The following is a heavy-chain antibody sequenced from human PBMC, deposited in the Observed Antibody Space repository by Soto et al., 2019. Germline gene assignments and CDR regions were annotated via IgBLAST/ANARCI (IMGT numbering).Heavy chain of an antibody. CDR3: AKESSSSWSNWYFDL. Sequence: SLKISCAASGFTFDDYTMHWVRQAPGKCLEWVSLISWDGGSTYYADSVKGRFTISRDNSKNSLYLQMNSLRTEDTALYYCAKESSSSWSNWYFDLWGRGTLVTVSS. J-gene: IGHJ2*01. CDR1: GFTFDDYT. D-gene: IGHD6-13*01. V-gene: IGHV3-43*01. CDR2: ISWDGGST.